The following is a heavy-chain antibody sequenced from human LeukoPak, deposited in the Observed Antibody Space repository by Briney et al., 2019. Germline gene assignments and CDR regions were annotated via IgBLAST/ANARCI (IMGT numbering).Heavy chain of an antibody. V-gene: IGHV3-23*01. CDR3: AKAAWVVVDPPSSPASFLDY. CDR1: GFTFSSYG. Sequence: PGGSLRLSCAASGFTFSSYGMSWVRQAPGKGLEWVSAISGSGGSTYYADSVKGRFTISRDNSKNTLYLQMNSLRAEDTAVYYCAKAAWVVVDPPSSPASFLDYWGQGTLVTVSS. CDR2: ISGSGGST. D-gene: IGHD2-15*01. J-gene: IGHJ4*02.